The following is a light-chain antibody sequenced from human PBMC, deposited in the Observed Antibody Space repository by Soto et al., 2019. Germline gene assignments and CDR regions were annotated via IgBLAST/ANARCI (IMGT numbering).Light chain of an antibody. CDR2: GAS. Sequence: VLTQSPGPLSLSPGESATLSCRASQSVSSGYFAWYQHKPGQAPRLLIYGASTRAAGIPDRLSGSGSETDFSLSIRRLEAEDFAGYYCQWDAGSHLWTVCQGTQVEGK. J-gene: IGKJ1*01. CDR1: QSVSSGY. CDR3: QWDAGSHLWT. V-gene: IGKV3-20*01.